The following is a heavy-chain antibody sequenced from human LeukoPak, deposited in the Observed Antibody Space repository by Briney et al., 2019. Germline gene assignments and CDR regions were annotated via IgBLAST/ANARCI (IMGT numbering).Heavy chain of an antibody. CDR1: GGTFSSCA. J-gene: IGHJ2*01. Sequence: SVKVSCKASGGTFSSCAISWVRQAAGQGLEWMGRIIPILGIANYAQKFQGRVTITADKSTSTAYMELSSLRSEDTAVYYCASEKGSGPNHVDWGRGTLVTVSS. V-gene: IGHV1-69*04. CDR3: ASEKGSGPNHVD. D-gene: IGHD1-26*01. CDR2: IIPILGIA.